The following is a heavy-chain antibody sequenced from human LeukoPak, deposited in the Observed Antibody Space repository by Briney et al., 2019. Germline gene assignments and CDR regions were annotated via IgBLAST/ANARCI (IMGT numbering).Heavy chain of an antibody. D-gene: IGHD4-17*01. V-gene: IGHV3-23*01. CDR3: TGPGYGSPISNFDY. CDR1: GSTCSSNF. Sequence: PGGSLGLSCAASGSTCSSNFMTWVRQAPGKGLEWVSAISDSGTSTYYTDSVRGRFTISRDNSKNTLYLQMSTLRAEYTAVYYCTGPGYGSPISNFDYWGQGTLVTVSS. J-gene: IGHJ4*02. CDR2: ISDSGTST.